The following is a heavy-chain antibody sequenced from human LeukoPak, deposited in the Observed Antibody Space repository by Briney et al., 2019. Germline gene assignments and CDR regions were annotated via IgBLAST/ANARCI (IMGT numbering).Heavy chain of an antibody. CDR3: ARVGGNWHFDL. D-gene: IGHD3-10*01. CDR2: IYYSGST. CDR1: GVSLSSAVYY. V-gene: IGHV4-31*03. J-gene: IGHJ2*01. Sequence: SQTLSLTCTVSGVSLSSAVYYWSWIRQLPGKGLEWMGDIYYSGSTYYNPSLKSRVNISVDTSENQFSLKLRSVTAADTAVYYCARVGGNWHFDLWGRGTLVTVPS.